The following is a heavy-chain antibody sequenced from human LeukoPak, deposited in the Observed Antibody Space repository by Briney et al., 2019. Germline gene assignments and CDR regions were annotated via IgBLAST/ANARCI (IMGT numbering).Heavy chain of an antibody. D-gene: IGHD3-9*01. V-gene: IGHV3-23*01. CDR3: AKGGLVLRYFNY. J-gene: IGHJ4*02. Sequence: GGFLRLSCAASGFTFSSYAMSWVRQAPGKGLEWVSAISGSGGSTYYADSVKGRFTISRDNSKNTLYLQMNSLRAEDTAVYYCAKGGLVLRYFNYWGQGTLVTVSS. CDR1: GFTFSSYA. CDR2: ISGSGGST.